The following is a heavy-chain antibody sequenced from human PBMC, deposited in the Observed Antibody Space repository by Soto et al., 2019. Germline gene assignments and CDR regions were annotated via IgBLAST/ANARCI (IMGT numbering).Heavy chain of an antibody. CDR3: TRGTELRYCTSATCPGMDV. J-gene: IGHJ6*02. Sequence: GGSLRLSCAASGFTSSNYWMSWVRQAPGKGLEWVANIKQDGSEKFYVDPVKGRFTISRDNAKNSLYLQMNSLRAEDTAVYYCTRGTELRYCTSATCPGMDVWGQGTTVTVSS. CDR2: IKQDGSEK. D-gene: IGHD2-2*01. V-gene: IGHV3-7*03. CDR1: GFTSSNYW.